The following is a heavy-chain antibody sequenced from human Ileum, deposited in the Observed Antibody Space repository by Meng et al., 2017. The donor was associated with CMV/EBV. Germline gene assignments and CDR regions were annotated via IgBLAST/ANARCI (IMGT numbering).Heavy chain of an antibody. CDR3: ARELRYGDYYFDS. CDR2: VFYSGST. CDR1: GDSIISDDHY. D-gene: IGHD4-17*01. J-gene: IGHJ4*02. V-gene: IGHV4-30-4*08. Sequence: VQLEDPGPVLVKFFQTLPLTCNVSGDSIISDDHYWSWIRPPPGKGLEWIGYVFYSGSTYYNPSLMSRVTISVDTSKNQFSLRLSSVTAADTAVYYCARELRYGDYYFDSWGQGTLVTVSS.